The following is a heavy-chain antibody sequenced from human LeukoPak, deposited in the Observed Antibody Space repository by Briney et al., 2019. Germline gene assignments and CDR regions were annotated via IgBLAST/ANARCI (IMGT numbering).Heavy chain of an antibody. CDR3: ARSNHADDY. D-gene: IGHD4-11*01. J-gene: IGHJ4*02. Sequence: PGGSLRLSCAASGFTFSNYWMHWVRQVPGKGLVWVSRINTGGSSTTYADSVKGRFTISRDNAKNTLYLQMNSLRAEETAVYYCARSNHADDYWGQGTLVTVSS. CDR1: GFTFSNYW. CDR2: INTGGSST. V-gene: IGHV3-74*01.